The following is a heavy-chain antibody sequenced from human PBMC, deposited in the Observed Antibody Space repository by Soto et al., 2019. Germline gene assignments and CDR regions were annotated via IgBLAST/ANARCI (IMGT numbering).Heavy chain of an antibody. V-gene: IGHV3-23*01. CDR3: ATTIFGVVNRYYYYGMDV. Sequence: PGGSLRLSCAASGFTFSSYAMSWVRQAPGKGLEWVSAISGSGGSTYYADSVKGRFTISRDNSKNTLYLQMNSLRAEDTAVYYCATTIFGVVNRYYYYGMDVWGQGTTVTVSS. J-gene: IGHJ6*02. D-gene: IGHD3-3*01. CDR2: ISGSGGST. CDR1: GFTFSSYA.